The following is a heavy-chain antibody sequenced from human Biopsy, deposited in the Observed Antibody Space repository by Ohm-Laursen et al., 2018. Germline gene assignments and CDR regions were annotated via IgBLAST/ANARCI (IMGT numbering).Heavy chain of an antibody. CDR3: GRAVRNQLLTDP. V-gene: IGHV1-8*01. D-gene: IGHD1-7*01. CDR2: LNPVSGNS. CDR1: GYTFTSYD. Sequence: GASVKVSCKASGYTFTSYDITWVRQASGQGLEWIGWLNPVSGNSNFGQKFRGRATVTSDTSISTAYMELSGLTSDDTATYYCGRAVRNQLLTDPWGQGTLVTVTS. J-gene: IGHJ5*02.